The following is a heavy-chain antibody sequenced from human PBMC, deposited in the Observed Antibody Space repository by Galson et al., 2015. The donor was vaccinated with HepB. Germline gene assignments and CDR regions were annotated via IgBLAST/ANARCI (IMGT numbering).Heavy chain of an antibody. CDR1: GISFDSYA. D-gene: IGHD3-10*01. J-gene: IGHJ4*02. CDR3: AYGSGSYFLDN. V-gene: IGHV3-30*14. CDR2: ISYDGGTT. Sequence: SLRLSCATSGISFDSYAMHWVRQAPGKGLEWIAVISYDGGTTFHADSVKGRFTISRDNSGKTLYLQMNSPRSDDTAIYYCAYGSGSYFLDNWGQGTLVTVSS.